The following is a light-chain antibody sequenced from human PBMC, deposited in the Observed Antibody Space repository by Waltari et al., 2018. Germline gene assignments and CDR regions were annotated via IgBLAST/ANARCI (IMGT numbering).Light chain of an antibody. V-gene: IGKV3-20*01. CDR2: GAS. J-gene: IGKJ4*01. CDR3: QQYDGAVLT. Sequence: ILLTHSPATLSLSPEKRAPLSCRASKTINNNYLVWYQQKPGQAPRLIIHGASSRATGFPDRFSGSGSGTDFTLTINSLKPEDSAVYYCQQYDGAVLTFGGGTKVEI. CDR1: KTINNNY.